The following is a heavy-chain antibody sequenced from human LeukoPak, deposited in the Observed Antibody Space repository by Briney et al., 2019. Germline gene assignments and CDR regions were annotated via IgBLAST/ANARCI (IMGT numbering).Heavy chain of an antibody. CDR2: INHSGYT. J-gene: IGHJ4*02. D-gene: IGHD6-19*01. CDR1: GVPFSNYY. Sequence: SETLSLTCAVSGVPFSNYYWSWVRQSPTKGLEWIGEINHSGYTNHNPSLKSRVTISIDTSKSQFSLMLTSVTAADTAVYYCTRAVAGHPDWGQGTLVTVSS. V-gene: IGHV4-34*01. CDR3: TRAVAGHPD.